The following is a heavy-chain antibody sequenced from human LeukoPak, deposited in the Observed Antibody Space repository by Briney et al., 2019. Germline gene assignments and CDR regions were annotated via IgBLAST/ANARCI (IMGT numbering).Heavy chain of an antibody. CDR1: GFAVGSNY. V-gene: IGHV3-53*01. CDR2: IYSGGST. Sequence: GGSLRLSCVASGFAVGSNYMSWVRQAPGKGLEWVSLIYSGGSTYYADSVKGRFTISRDNSKNTLYLQVNSLRAEDTAVYYCAKDLVAARPGGVDYWGQGTLVTVSS. J-gene: IGHJ4*02. CDR3: AKDLVAARPGGVDY. D-gene: IGHD6-6*01.